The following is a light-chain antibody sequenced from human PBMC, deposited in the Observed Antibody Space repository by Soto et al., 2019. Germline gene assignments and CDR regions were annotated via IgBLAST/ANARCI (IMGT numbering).Light chain of an antibody. J-gene: IGKJ5*01. CDR1: QGISSY. CDR3: QQLNSYPQS. CDR2: AAS. Sequence: IQLTQSPSSLSASVGDRVTITCRASQGISSYLAWYQQKPGKAPKLLIYAASTLRSGVPSRFSGSGSGTDFTLTISSLQPEDFATYYCQQLNSYPQSFGQGTRLEIK. V-gene: IGKV1-9*01.